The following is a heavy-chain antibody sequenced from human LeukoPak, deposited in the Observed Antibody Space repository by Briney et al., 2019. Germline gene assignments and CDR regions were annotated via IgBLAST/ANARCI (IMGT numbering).Heavy chain of an antibody. CDR1: GFTFSSYW. CDR2: IKQDGSEK. D-gene: IGHD3-9*01. CDR3: ARDLDGEYYYYYMDV. J-gene: IGHJ6*03. Sequence: PGGSLRLSCAASGFTFSSYWMSWVRQAPGKGLEWVANIKQDGSEKYYVDSVKGRFTISRDNAKNSLYLQMNSLRAEDTAVYYCARDLDGEYYYYYMDVWGKGTTVTVSS. V-gene: IGHV3-7*01.